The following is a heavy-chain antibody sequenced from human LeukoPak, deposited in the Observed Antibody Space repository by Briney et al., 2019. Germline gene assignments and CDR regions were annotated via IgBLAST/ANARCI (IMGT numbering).Heavy chain of an antibody. CDR3: ARSSSPTEGVDY. Sequence: SETLSLTCTVSGGSISSGSYYWSWIRQPAGKGLEWIGRIYTSGSTNYNPSLKSRVTMSVDTSKNQFSLKLSSVTAADTAVYYCARSSSPTEGVDYWGQGTLVTVSS. CDR2: IYTSGST. J-gene: IGHJ4*02. CDR1: GGSISSGSYY. V-gene: IGHV4-61*02. D-gene: IGHD6-6*01.